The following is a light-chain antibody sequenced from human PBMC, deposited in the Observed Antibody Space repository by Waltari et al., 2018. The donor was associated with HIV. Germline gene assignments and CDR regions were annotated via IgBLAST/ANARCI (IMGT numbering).Light chain of an antibody. CDR3: QAYDGRLRNYV. Sequence: QSVLTPPPSMSGAPGQPVTIPCTNIEAGQAIHWYRQLPGTAPQLPIYADHNRPSGVPNRFSGSNSRTSASLAITGLQSEDEGDYYCQAYDGRLRNYVFGTGTKVTVL. CDR1: NIEAGQA. J-gene: IGLJ1*01. CDR2: ADH. V-gene: IGLV1-40*01.